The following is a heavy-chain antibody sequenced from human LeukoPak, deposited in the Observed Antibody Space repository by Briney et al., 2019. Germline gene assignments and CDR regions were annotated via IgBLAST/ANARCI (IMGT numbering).Heavy chain of an antibody. J-gene: IGHJ2*01. V-gene: IGHV3-30*03. D-gene: IGHD7-27*01. CDR1: GFTFSSYG. CDR2: ISYDGNTK. CDR3: ARDLAAGEHFYFDL. Sequence: GGSLRLSCAASGFTFSSYGMHWVRQAPGKGLEWVAVISYDGNTKYYADSVKGRFTVSRDNSKNTLYLQMNSLRAEDTAVYYCARDLAAGEHFYFDLWGRGALVTVSS.